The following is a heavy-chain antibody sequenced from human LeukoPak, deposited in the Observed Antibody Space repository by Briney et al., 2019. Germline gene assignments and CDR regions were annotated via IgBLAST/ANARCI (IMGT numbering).Heavy chain of an antibody. CDR3: ARHGGGYYFLVY. CDR2: INTDNSNT. D-gene: IGHD3-3*01. Sequence: ASVKVSCKASGYTFTSYGISWVRQAPGQGLEWMGWINTDNSNTYYAQRFQGRVTMTTDTSTGTAFLELRSLKSDDTAVYYCARHGGGYYFLVYWGLGTLVTVSS. J-gene: IGHJ4*02. CDR1: GYTFTSYG. V-gene: IGHV1-18*01.